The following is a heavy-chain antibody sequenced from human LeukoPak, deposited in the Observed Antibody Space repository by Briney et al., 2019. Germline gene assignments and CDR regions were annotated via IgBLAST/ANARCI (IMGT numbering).Heavy chain of an antibody. J-gene: IGHJ4*02. V-gene: IGHV3-30*18. CDR3: AKDKDIVVVVAATTFDY. D-gene: IGHD2-15*01. CDR1: GGSISSSG. CDR2: ISYDGSNK. Sequence: LSLTCTVSGGSISSSGYCWGWIRQSPVKGLEWVAVISYDGSNKYYADSVKGRFTISRDNSKNTLYLQMNSLRAEDTAVYYCAKDKDIVVVVAATTFDYWGQGTLVTVSS.